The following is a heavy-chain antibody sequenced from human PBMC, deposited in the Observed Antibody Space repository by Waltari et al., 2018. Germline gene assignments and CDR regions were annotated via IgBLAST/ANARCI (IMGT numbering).Heavy chain of an antibody. CDR1: GFTVSSNY. V-gene: IGHV3-66*02. Sequence: EVQLVESGGGLVQPGGSLRLSCAASGFTVSSNYMSWVRQAPGKGLEWVSVIYSGGSTYYADSVKGRFTIPRDNSKNTLYLQMNSLRAEDTAVYYCARSPIAVAGTGYWGQGTLVTVSS. D-gene: IGHD6-19*01. J-gene: IGHJ4*02. CDR2: IYSGGST. CDR3: ARSPIAVAGTGY.